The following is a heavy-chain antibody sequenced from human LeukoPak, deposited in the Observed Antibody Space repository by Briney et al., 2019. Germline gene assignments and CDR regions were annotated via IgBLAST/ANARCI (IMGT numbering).Heavy chain of an antibody. Sequence: SQTLSLTCAISGDSVSSNSAAWNWIRQSPSRGLEWLGRTYYRSKWYNDYAVSVKSRITIDPDTSKNQFSLGLSSVTAADTAVYYCARCLAAAKDPYYYYYMDVWGKGTTVTVSS. V-gene: IGHV6-1*01. CDR3: ARCLAAAKDPYYYYYMDV. D-gene: IGHD6-13*01. J-gene: IGHJ6*03. CDR1: GDSVSSNSAA. CDR2: TYYRSKWYN.